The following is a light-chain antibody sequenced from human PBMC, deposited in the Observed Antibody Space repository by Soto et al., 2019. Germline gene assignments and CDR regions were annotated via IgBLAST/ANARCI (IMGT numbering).Light chain of an antibody. Sequence: ESVLTQSPGTLSLSPGDRVTLSCRASESVRTNYFSWYQQKPGQAPRLFIYDTSSRAVGIPDRFSGSGSGTDFTLTITRLEPEDFAMYYCQQYGDYNSPRYSFGQETRQEI. CDR1: ESVRTNY. CDR2: DTS. J-gene: IGKJ2*03. CDR3: QQYGDYNSPRYS. V-gene: IGKV3-20*01.